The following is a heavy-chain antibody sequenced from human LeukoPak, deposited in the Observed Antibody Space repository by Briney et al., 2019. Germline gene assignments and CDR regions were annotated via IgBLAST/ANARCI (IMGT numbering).Heavy chain of an antibody. V-gene: IGHV5-51*01. CDR3: ARKLVVAATPGWDWDYFDY. J-gene: IGHJ4*02. Sequence: GESLKISCKGSGYSFTSYWIGWVRQMPGKGLEWMGIIYPGDSDTRYSPSFQGQVTISADKSISTAYLQWSSLKASDTAMYYCARKLVVAATPGWDWDYFDYRGQGTLVTVSS. CDR1: GYSFTSYW. D-gene: IGHD2-15*01. CDR2: IYPGDSDT.